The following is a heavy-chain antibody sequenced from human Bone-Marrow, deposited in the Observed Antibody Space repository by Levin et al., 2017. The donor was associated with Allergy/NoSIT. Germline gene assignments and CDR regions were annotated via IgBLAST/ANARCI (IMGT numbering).Heavy chain of an antibody. D-gene: IGHD1/OR15-1a*01. J-gene: IGHJ4*02. CDR2: IYYSGNT. Sequence: SEALSLTCTVSGGSISSGGYYWSWIRQQPGKGLEWIGYIYYSGNTYYNPSLKSRVMISVDTSKNQFSLKVSSVTAADTAVYYCAREDGSTIDYWGQGILVTVSS. CDR3: AREDGSTIDY. V-gene: IGHV4-31*03. CDR1: GGSISSGGYY.